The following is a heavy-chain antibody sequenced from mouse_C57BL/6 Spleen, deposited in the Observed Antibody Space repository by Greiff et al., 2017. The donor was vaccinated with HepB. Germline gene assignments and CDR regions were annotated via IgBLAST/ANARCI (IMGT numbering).Heavy chain of an antibody. CDR1: GYTFTSYW. Sequence: VHLQQSGAELVKAGASVKMSCKASGYTFTSYWMHWVKQRLGQGLEWFAETNPTNGRTYYNEKFKSKATLTVDKSSSTAYMLLSGPTFEDSAVYYCARIKKIVATYFDYWGLGTTLTVSS. D-gene: IGHD1-1*01. CDR2: TNPTNGRT. J-gene: IGHJ2*01. V-gene: IGHV1S81*02. CDR3: ARIKKIVATYFDY.